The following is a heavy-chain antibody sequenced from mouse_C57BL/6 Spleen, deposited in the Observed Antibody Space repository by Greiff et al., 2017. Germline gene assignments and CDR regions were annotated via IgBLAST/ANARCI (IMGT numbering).Heavy chain of an antibody. J-gene: IGHJ4*01. CDR3: AKNCYGSSYDYYAMDY. D-gene: IGHD1-1*01. Sequence: QVQLKESGPGLVQPSQSLSITCTVSGFSLTSYGVHWVRQSPGKGLEWLGVIWRGGSTDYNAAFMSRLSITKDNSKSQVFFKMNSLQADDTAIYYCAKNCYGSSYDYYAMDYWGQGTSVTVSS. V-gene: IGHV2-5*01. CDR2: IWRGGST. CDR1: GFSLTSYG.